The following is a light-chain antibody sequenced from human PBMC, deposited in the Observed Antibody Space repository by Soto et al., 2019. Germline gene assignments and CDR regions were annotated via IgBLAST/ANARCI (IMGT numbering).Light chain of an antibody. CDR3: QHYSSPPLA. V-gene: IGKV1-27*01. CDR2: AAS. CDR1: QVILNNY. Sequence: DIQMTQSPSSLSASVGDRVAITCRAIQVILNNYLAWYHQKPGNAPNLLIYAASTLQSGVPSRFSGSGSGTDFTLTISSLQPEHVETFYCQHYSSPPLAFGGGTKVDI. J-gene: IGKJ4*01.